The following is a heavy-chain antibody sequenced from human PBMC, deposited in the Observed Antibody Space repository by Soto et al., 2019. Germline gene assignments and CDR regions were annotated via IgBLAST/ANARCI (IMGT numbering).Heavy chain of an antibody. D-gene: IGHD3-22*01. V-gene: IGHV1-69*13. J-gene: IGHJ4*02. CDR1: GVTFSSYA. CDR3: ARDRYEYYYDSSGYYDHFDY. CDR2: IIPIFGTA. Sequence: ASVKVSCKASGVTFSSYAISWVRQAPGQGLEWMGGIIPIFGTANYAQKFQGRVTITADESTSTAYMELSSLRSEDTAVYYCARDRYEYYYDSSGYYDHFDYWGQGTLVTVSS.